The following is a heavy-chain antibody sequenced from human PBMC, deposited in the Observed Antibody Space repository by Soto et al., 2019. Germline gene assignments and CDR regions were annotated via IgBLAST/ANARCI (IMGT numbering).Heavy chain of an antibody. D-gene: IGHD3-22*01. CDR3: ARVPIHGTSGYYLWLSL. J-gene: IGHJ4*02. CDR1: GGTFSNYG. V-gene: IGHV1-69*13. CDR2: ITPIFGTT. Sequence: ASVKVSCKASGGTFSNYGINWVRQAPGQGLEWMGGITPIFGTTNYAQKFQGRVTITADESTSTSYMQLSSLRSEDTAVYYCARVPIHGTSGYYLWLSLWGQGTLVTVSS.